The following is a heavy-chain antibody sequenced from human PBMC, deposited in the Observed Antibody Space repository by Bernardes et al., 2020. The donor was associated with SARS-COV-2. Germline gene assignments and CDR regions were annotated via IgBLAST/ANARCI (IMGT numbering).Heavy chain of an antibody. CDR2: VYFNGNT. CDR3: ATHTMDTSSFDF. Sequence: SETLSLTCAVSGGSIAVNSFYWAWIRQPPGKGPEWSGSVYFNGNTFYSPSLKGRVTISIDTYQNFFSLTLTTVTAADTAVYYCATHTMDTSSFDFWGQGSPVTVSS. CDR1: GGSIAVNSFY. D-gene: IGHD6-13*01. V-gene: IGHV4-39*02. J-gene: IGHJ4*02.